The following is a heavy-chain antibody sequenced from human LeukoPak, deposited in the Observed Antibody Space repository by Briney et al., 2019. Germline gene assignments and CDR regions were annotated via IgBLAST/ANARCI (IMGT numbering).Heavy chain of an antibody. D-gene: IGHD3-22*01. J-gene: IGHJ4*02. CDR3: AKEGYYDSSGYLEE. Sequence: PGGSLRLSCAASGFTFSSYGMHWVRQAPGKGLEWVAVISYDGSNKYYADSVKGRFTISRDNSRNTLYLQMNSLRAEGTAVYYCAKEGYYDSSGYLEEWGQGTLVTVSS. V-gene: IGHV3-30*18. CDR2: ISYDGSNK. CDR1: GFTFSSYG.